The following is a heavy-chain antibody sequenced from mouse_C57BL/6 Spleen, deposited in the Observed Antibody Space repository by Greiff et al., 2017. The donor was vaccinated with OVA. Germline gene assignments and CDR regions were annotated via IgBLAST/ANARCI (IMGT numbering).Heavy chain of an antibody. CDR2: INPNNGGT. CDR1: GYTFTDYN. Sequence: EVQLQQSGPELVKPGASVKMSCKASGYTFTDYNMHWVKQSHGKSLEWIGYINPNNGGTSYNQKFKGKATLTVNKSSSTAYMELRSLTSEDAAVYYCARGRDVVPTVWGTGTTVTVSS. D-gene: IGHD1-1*02. CDR3: ARGRDVVPTV. J-gene: IGHJ1*03. V-gene: IGHV1-22*01.